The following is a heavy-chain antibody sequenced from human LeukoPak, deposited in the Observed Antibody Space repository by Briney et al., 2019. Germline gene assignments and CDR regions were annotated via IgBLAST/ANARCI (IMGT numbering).Heavy chain of an antibody. CDR3: ATNWNDSLADAFDI. CDR1: GYTFTGYY. CDR2: INPNSGGT. J-gene: IGHJ3*02. D-gene: IGHD1-20*01. V-gene: IGHV1-2*02. Sequence: ASVKVSCKASGYTFTGYYMHWVRQAPGQGLEWMGWINPNSGGTNYAQKFQGRVTMTRDTSISTAYMELSRLRSDDTAVYYCATNWNDSLADAFDIWGQGTMVTVSS.